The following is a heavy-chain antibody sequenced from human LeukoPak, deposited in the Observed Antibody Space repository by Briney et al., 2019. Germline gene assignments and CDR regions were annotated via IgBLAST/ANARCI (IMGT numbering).Heavy chain of an antibody. D-gene: IGHD5-12*01. J-gene: IGHJ4*02. CDR3: ATARTLRVATSFDY. CDR1: GFTFSSYA. V-gene: IGHV3-23*01. CDR2: ISGSGGST. Sequence: GGSLRLSCEVSGFTFSSYAMNWVRQAPGKGLEWVSGISGSGGSTFYADSVKGRFTISRDNSKDTLYLQVNSLRAEDTAVYYCATARTLRVATSFDYWGQGTLVTVSS.